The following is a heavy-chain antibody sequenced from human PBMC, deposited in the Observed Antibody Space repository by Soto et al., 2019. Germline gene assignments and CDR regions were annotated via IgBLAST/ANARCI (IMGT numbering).Heavy chain of an antibody. CDR1: GFTFSSYS. CDR2: ISSSSSYI. Sequence: EVQLVESGGGLVKPGGSLRLSCAASGFTFSSYSMNWVRQAPGKGLEWVSSISSSSSYIYYADSVKGRFTISRDNAKNSLYLQMNSLRAEDTAVYYCARDGPYGSGSYLDAFDIWGQGTMVTVSS. J-gene: IGHJ3*02. D-gene: IGHD3-10*01. CDR3: ARDGPYGSGSYLDAFDI. V-gene: IGHV3-21*01.